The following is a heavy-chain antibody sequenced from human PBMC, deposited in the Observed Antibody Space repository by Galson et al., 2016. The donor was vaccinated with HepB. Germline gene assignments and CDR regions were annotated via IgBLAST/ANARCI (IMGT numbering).Heavy chain of an antibody. J-gene: IGHJ4*02. D-gene: IGHD5-18*01. CDR3: AKDYRRYTAMLLGIDY. Sequence: FKSSLKGRVTISIDTSKNQFSLNLSSVTSADSAVYYCAKDYRRYTAMLLGIDYWGQGTLVTVSS. V-gene: IGHV4-30-2*04.